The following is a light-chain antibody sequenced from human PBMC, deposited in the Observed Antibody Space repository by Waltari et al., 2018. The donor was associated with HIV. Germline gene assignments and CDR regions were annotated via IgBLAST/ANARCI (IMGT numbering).Light chain of an antibody. CDR3: AAWDDSLNGYV. CDR2: TNK. J-gene: IGLJ1*01. Sequence: QSVLTQPPSASGTPGQRVTFSCSGSRYNIGSNTVNWYQQLPGTAPKLLIYTNKQRPSGVPDRFSGSKSGTSASLAISGLQSEDEADYYCAAWDDSLNGYVFGTGTKVTVL. V-gene: IGLV1-44*01. CDR1: RYNIGSNT.